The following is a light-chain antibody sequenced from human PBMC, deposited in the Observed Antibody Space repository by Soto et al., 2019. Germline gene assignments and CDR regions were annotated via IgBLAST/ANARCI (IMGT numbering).Light chain of an antibody. V-gene: IGLV2-14*03. Sequence: QSVLTQPASVSGSPGQSITISCTGTSSDVGGYNYVSWYQHHPGKAPKLMIFDVSNRPSGVSNRFSGSKSGNTASLTISGLQAEDEADYYYSSYTASSTSVFGTGTQLTVL. J-gene: IGLJ1*01. CDR2: DVS. CDR3: SSYTASSTSV. CDR1: SSDVGGYNY.